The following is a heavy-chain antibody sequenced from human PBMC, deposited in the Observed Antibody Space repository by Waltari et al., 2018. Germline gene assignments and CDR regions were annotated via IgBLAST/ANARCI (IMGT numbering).Heavy chain of an antibody. CDR1: DGPVSSYY. CDR2: ISATGRTT. CDR3: ARDFTALGGTPLWDY. J-gene: IGHJ4*02. D-gene: IGHD6-19*01. V-gene: IGHV4-4*07. Sequence: QVQLQESGPRRVKPSETLSLTCTVSDGPVSSYYWIWIRQPAGKGLEWIGRISATGRTTSYNPSFKSRVTMSIDTSSNQFSLRMTSLTAADTAIYFCARDFTALGGTPLWDYWGQGALVSVSS.